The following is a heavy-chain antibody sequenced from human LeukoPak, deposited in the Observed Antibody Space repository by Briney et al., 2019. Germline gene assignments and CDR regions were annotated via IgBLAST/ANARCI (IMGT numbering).Heavy chain of an antibody. J-gene: IGHJ4*02. CDR2: MNPNSGNT. D-gene: IGHD3-3*01. CDR1: GYTFTSYD. Sequence: GASVKVSCKASGYTFTSYDINWVRQATGQGLEWMGWMNPNSGNTGYAQKFQGRVTITRNSSISTAYMELSSLRSEDTAVYYCARDSGITIFGVPLDYWGQGTLVTVSS. V-gene: IGHV1-8*03. CDR3: ARDSGITIFGVPLDY.